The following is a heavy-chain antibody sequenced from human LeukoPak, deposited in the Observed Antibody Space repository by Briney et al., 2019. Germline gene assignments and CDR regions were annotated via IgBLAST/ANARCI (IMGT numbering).Heavy chain of an antibody. CDR1: GFTFSSYW. CDR3: ARGGVVAYFH. Sequence: GGSLRLSCTASGFTFSSYWMSWVRQAPGKGLEWVANINQDGSEKNYVDSVKGRFTISRDNAKNSLSLQMNSLRVEDTAIYYCARGGVVAYFHWGQGTLVTVSS. CDR2: INQDGSEK. V-gene: IGHV3-7*01. D-gene: IGHD2-15*01. J-gene: IGHJ4*02.